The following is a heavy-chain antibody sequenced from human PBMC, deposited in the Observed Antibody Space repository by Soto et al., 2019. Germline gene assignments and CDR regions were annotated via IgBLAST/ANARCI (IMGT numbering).Heavy chain of an antibody. D-gene: IGHD6-19*01. CDR1: GGSISSYY. CDR2: IYYSGST. V-gene: IGHV4-59*08. J-gene: IGHJ3*02. Sequence: QVQLQESGPGLVKPSETLSLTCTVSGGSISSYYWSWIRQPPGKGLEWIGYIYYSGSTNYNPSLKRRVTISLDTSKNQFSLKLSSVTAADTAVYYCARRKAVAGIRRGAFDIWGQGTMVTVSS. CDR3: ARRKAVAGIRRGAFDI.